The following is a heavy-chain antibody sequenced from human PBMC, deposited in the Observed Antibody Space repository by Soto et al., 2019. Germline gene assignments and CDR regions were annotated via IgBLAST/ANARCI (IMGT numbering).Heavy chain of an antibody. J-gene: IGHJ6*02. D-gene: IGHD6-25*01. CDR3: ARKAGLNYYYGMDV. V-gene: IGHV5-10-1*01. CDR2: IDPSDSYT. Sequence: GESLKISCKGSGYSFTIYWISCVLQMPGKGLEWMGRIDPSDSYTNYSPSFQGHVTISADKSISTAYLQWSSLKASDTAMYYCARKAGLNYYYGMDVWGQGTTVTVSS. CDR1: GYSFTIYW.